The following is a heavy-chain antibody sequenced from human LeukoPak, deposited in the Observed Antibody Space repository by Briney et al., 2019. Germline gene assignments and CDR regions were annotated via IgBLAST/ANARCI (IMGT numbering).Heavy chain of an antibody. CDR3: AREGVHCSGSSCLKAY. Sequence: SETLSLTCAVYGGSFSGYYWSWIRQPPGKGLEWIGEINHSGSTNYNPSLKSRVTISVDTSKNQFSLKLSSVTAADTAVYYCAREGVHCSGSSCLKAYWGQGTQVTVSS. J-gene: IGHJ4*02. V-gene: IGHV4-34*01. D-gene: IGHD2-15*01. CDR2: INHSGST. CDR1: GGSFSGYY.